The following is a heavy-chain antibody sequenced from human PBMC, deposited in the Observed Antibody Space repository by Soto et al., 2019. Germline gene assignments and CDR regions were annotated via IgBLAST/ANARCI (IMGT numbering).Heavy chain of an antibody. CDR2: ISWNSNSI. V-gene: IGHV3-9*01. CDR3: AKGSGGGTIFGVALDL. D-gene: IGHD3-3*01. Sequence: DVQLVESGGGLVQPGGSLRLSCAASGFTFDHYAMHWVRQAPGKGLEWVGGISWNSNSIGYVDSVKGRFIISRDSAKNSLYLQMNSLRIEDTALYFCAKGSGGGTIFGVALDLWGQGALVTVSS. CDR1: GFTFDHYA. J-gene: IGHJ5*02.